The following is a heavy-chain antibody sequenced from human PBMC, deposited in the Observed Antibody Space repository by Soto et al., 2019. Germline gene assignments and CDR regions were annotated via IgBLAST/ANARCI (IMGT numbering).Heavy chain of an antibody. Sequence: SETLSLTCTVSGGSISSYYWSWIRQPPGKGLEWIGYIYYSGSTNYNPSLKSRVTISVDTSKNQFSLKLSSVTAADTAVYYCARVSLGYCSSTSCHYQDYWGQGTLVTVSS. J-gene: IGHJ4*02. CDR2: IYYSGST. V-gene: IGHV4-59*01. D-gene: IGHD2-2*01. CDR3: ARVSLGYCSSTSCHYQDY. CDR1: GGSISSYY.